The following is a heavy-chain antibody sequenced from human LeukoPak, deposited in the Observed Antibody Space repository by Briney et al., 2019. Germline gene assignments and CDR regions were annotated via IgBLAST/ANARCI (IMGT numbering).Heavy chain of an antibody. Sequence: ASVKVSCTASGYTFTGYYIHWVRQAPGQGPEWMGWINPNNGGTNYAQKFQGRVTVTRDTSISTAYMELYSLRSDDTAVYYCARTQDSRDWFDPWGQGTLVTVSS. CDR2: INPNNGGT. V-gene: IGHV1-2*02. J-gene: IGHJ5*02. CDR3: ARTQDSRDWFDP. CDR1: GYTFTGYY. D-gene: IGHD2-15*01.